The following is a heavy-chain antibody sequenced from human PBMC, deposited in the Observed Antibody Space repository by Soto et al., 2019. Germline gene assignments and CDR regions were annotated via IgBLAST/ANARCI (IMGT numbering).Heavy chain of an antibody. J-gene: IGHJ4*02. D-gene: IGHD6-13*01. CDR2: IYYSGST. CDR1: GGSITSGDYY. V-gene: IGHV4-30-4*01. CDR3: ARGHTSSWYSFDY. Sequence: SETLSLTCTVSGGSITSGDYYWSWIRQPPGKGLEWIGYIYYSGSTYYNPSLKSRVTISVDTSKNQFSLKLNSVTAADTAVYYCARGHTSSWYSFDYWGQGTLVTVSS.